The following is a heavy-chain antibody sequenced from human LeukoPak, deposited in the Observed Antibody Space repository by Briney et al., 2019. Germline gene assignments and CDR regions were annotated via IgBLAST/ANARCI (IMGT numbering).Heavy chain of an antibody. CDR2: ISWDGTT. J-gene: IGHJ4*02. V-gene: IGHV3-43*01. CDR3: VKDLSYESSGHVLEY. D-gene: IGHD3-22*01. CDR1: GFTFEDYT. Sequence: GGSLRLSCVASGFTFEDYTMHWVRQAPGKTLECVSLISWDGTTYYTDSVKGRFTISRDNSKNSLYLQMDNLRSEDTAFYYCVKDLSYESSGHVLEYWGQGTLVTVSS.